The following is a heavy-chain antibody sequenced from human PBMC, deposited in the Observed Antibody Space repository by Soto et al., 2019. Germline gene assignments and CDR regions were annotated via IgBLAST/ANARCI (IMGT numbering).Heavy chain of an antibody. CDR3: ARGPGSWYYYYMDV. CDR1: GNTLTSID. V-gene: IGHV1-8*01. CDR2: MNPNSGNT. D-gene: IGHD6-13*01. J-gene: IGHJ6*03. Sequence: QVQLVQSGAEVKKPGASGRFSSRVPGNTLTSIDSNWVGQATGQGLEWLGWMNPNSGNTGYAQKFQGRVTMTRNTSISTAYMELSSLRSEDTAVYYCARGPGSWYYYYMDVWGKGTTVTVSS.